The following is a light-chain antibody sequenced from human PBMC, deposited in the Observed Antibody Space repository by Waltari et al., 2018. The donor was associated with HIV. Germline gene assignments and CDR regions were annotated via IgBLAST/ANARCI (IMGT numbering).Light chain of an antibody. Sequence: DIQMAQSPSSLSASVGDRVTITCRASQGISDSLAWYQHKSGQAPTLLVYGAARLESGVPSRFSGSGSVTDYTLTISSLQPEDSATYYCQHYYTIPYTFGQGTKLEIK. J-gene: IGKJ2*01. CDR2: GAA. V-gene: IGKV1-NL1*01. CDR3: QHYYTIPYT. CDR1: QGISDS.